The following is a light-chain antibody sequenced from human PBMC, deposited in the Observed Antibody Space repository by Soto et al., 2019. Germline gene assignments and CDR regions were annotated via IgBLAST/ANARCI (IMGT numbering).Light chain of an antibody. Sequence: IQMTQSPSTLSASVGDRVTITCRASQSISSWLAWYQQKPGKAPKLLIYKASTLESGVPSNFSGSGSGTEFTLTISSLQPEDFATYYCQQYNSYPWTFAQRTKVDIK. V-gene: IGKV1-5*03. CDR2: KAS. CDR3: QQYNSYPWT. J-gene: IGKJ1*01. CDR1: QSISSW.